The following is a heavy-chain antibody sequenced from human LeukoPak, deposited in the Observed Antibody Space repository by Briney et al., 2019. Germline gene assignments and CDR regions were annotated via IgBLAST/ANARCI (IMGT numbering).Heavy chain of an antibody. CDR2: TYYRSKWYI. J-gene: IGHJ4*02. V-gene: IGHV6-1*01. D-gene: IGHD2/OR15-2a*01. CDR1: GDSVSSNSNA. CDR3: ARARPKNPFEC. Sequence: SQTLSLTCAISGDSVSSNSNAWNWVRQSPSRALEWLGSTYYRSKWYIEYAVSVKSRMTINPDTTKNQFSLQLNSVTPEDTAIYYCARARPKNPFECWGQGTVVTVSS.